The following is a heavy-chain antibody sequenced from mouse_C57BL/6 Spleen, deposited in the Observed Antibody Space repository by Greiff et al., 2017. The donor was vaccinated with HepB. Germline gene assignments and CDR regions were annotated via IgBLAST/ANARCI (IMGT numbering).Heavy chain of an antibody. Sequence: EVKLQESGPGLVKPSQSLSLTCSVTGYSITSGYYWNWIRQFPGNKLEWMGYISYDGSNNYNPSLKNRISLTRDTSKNQFFLKLNSVTTEDTATYYCAMSPPHYDGSSYYFDYWGQGTTLTVSS. CDR3: AMSPPHYDGSSYYFDY. CDR2: ISYDGSN. V-gene: IGHV3-6*01. D-gene: IGHD1-1*01. CDR1: GYSITSGYY. J-gene: IGHJ2*01.